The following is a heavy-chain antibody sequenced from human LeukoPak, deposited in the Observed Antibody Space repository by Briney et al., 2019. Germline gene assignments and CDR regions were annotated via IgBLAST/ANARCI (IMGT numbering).Heavy chain of an antibody. CDR1: GFTFSNAW. J-gene: IGHJ4*02. D-gene: IGHD2-15*01. CDR3: ASGAGVAATYFDY. V-gene: IGHV3-66*01. Sequence: PGGSLRLSCAAAGFTFSNAWMSWVRQAPGKGLEWVSVIYSGGSTYYADSVKGRFTISRDNSKNTLYLQMNSLRAEDTAVYYCASGAGVAATYFDYWGQGTLVTVSS. CDR2: IYSGGST.